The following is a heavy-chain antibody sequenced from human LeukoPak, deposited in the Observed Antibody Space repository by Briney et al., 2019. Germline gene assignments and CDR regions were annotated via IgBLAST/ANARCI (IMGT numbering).Heavy chain of an antibody. D-gene: IGHD6-13*01. J-gene: IGHJ4*02. Sequence: PSETLSLTCTVSGGSISSYYWSWIRQPPGKGLEWIGYIYNTGSTNYNPSLKSRVTISVDTSKNQFSLKVSSVTAAATAMYYCARHLSSSWLYFDYWGQGTLVTVSS. CDR1: GGSISSYY. V-gene: IGHV4-59*08. CDR2: IYNTGST. CDR3: ARHLSSSWLYFDY.